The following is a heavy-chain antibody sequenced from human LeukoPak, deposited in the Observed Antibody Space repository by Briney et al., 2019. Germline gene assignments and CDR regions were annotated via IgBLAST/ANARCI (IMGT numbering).Heavy chain of an antibody. V-gene: IGHV3-7*01. J-gene: IGHJ6*02. CDR2: IKQDGSEK. CDR3: ARDDYDFWSGYYPASYYYYGMDV. D-gene: IGHD3-3*01. Sequence: PGGSLRLSCAAPGFTFSSYWMSWVRQAPGKGLEWVANIKQDGSEKYYVDSVKGRFTISRDNAKNSLYLQMNSLRAEDTAVYYCARDDYDFWSGYYPASYYYYGMDVWGQGTTVTVSS. CDR1: GFTFSSYW.